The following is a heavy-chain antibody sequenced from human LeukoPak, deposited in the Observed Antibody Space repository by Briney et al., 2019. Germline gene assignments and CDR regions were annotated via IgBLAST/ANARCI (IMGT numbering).Heavy chain of an antibody. V-gene: IGHV3-33*01. CDR3: ARGRGYSGYDLWWFDP. CDR2: IWYDGSNK. D-gene: IGHD5-12*01. Sequence: GGSLRLSCAASGFTFSSYGMHWVRQAPGKGLEWVAVIWYDGSNKYYADSVKGRFTISRDNSKNTLYLQMNSLRAEDTAEYYCARGRGYSGYDLWWFDPWGQGTLVTVSS. CDR1: GFTFSSYG. J-gene: IGHJ5*02.